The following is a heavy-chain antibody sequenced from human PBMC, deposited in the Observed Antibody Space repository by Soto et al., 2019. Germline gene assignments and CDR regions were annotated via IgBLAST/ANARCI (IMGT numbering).Heavy chain of an antibody. Sequence: QVQLVESGGGVVQPGRSLRLSCAASGFTFSSYAMHWVRQAPGKGLEWVAVISYDGSNKYYAASVKGRFTISSDNSKNTLYVQMTSLRAEDTAVYYCAGYGGNSGPVDYWGQGTLVTVSS. CDR1: GFTFSSYA. CDR2: ISYDGSNK. J-gene: IGHJ4*02. D-gene: IGHD4-17*01. CDR3: AGYGGNSGPVDY. V-gene: IGHV3-30-3*01.